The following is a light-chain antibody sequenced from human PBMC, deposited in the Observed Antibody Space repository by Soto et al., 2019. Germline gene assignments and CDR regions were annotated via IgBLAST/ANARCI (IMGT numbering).Light chain of an antibody. J-gene: IGKJ3*01. CDR2: GAS. CDR3: QQYNNWPPFT. Sequence: DIVMTQSPATLSVSPGERATLSCRASQTISSNLAWYQQKPGQTPRLLIYGASTRAAGIPARFSGSGSGTDFTLTITSLQSEDFAVYYCQQYNNWPPFTFGPGTKVG. V-gene: IGKV3-15*01. CDR1: QTISSN.